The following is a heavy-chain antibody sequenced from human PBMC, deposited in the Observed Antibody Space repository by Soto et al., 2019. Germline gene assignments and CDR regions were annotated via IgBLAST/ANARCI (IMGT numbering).Heavy chain of an antibody. D-gene: IGHD3-22*01. J-gene: IGHJ4*02. CDR2: MNPNSGNT. CDR1: GYTFTSYD. Sequence: GASVKVSCKASGYTFTSYDINWVRQATGQGLEWMGWMNPNSGNTGYAQKFQGRVTMTRSTSISTAYMELSSLRSEDTAVYYCARGGYYSDPSDYYRPFDYWGQGTLVTVSS. CDR3: ARGGYYSDPSDYYRPFDY. V-gene: IGHV1-8*01.